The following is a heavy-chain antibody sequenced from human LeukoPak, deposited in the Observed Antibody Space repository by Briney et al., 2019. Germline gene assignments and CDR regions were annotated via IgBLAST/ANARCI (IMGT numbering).Heavy chain of an antibody. D-gene: IGHD1-26*01. CDR3: ARGAGRGAFDI. V-gene: IGHV3-13*01. CDR2: IGTAGDT. J-gene: IGHJ3*02. CDR1: GFTFSSYD. Sequence: GGSLRLSCAASGFTFSSYDMHWVHQATGKGLEWVSAIGTAGDTYYPGSVKGRFTISRENAKNSLYLQMNSLRAGDTAVYYCARGAGRGAFDIWGQGTMVTVSS.